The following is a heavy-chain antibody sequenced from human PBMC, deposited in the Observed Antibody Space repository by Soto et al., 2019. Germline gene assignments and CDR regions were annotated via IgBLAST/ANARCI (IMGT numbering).Heavy chain of an antibody. J-gene: IGHJ4*02. CDR3: ARAKVARDFCDY. D-gene: IGHD5-12*01. CDR2: ISAYNGNT. V-gene: IGHV1-18*01. CDR1: GDTLKKCA. Sequence: GASVKVCCKASGDTLKKCAITWVRQAPGQGLEWMGWISAYNGNTNYAQKLQGRVTMTTDTSTSTAYMELRSLRSDDTAVYYCARAKVARDFCDYWGQGTLVTVSS.